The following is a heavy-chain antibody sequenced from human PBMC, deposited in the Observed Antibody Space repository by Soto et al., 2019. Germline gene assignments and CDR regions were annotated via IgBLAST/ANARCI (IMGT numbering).Heavy chain of an antibody. J-gene: IGHJ4*02. CDR1: GYTFTSYG. CDR2: ISAYNGNT. V-gene: IGHV1-18*01. CDR3: ARAYYDFWSGYLPGVYFDY. D-gene: IGHD3-3*01. Sequence: ASVKVSCKAPGYTFTSYGISWVRQAPGQGLEWMGWISAYNGNTNYAQKLQGRVTMTTDTSTSTAYMELRSLRSDDTAVYYCARAYYDFWSGYLPGVYFDYWGQGTLVTVSS.